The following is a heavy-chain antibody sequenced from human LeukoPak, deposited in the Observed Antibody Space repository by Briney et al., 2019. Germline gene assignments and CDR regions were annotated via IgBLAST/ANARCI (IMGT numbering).Heavy chain of an antibody. CDR2: INHSGST. J-gene: IGHJ3*02. CDR3: ARRMRYDYVWGSYPDAFDI. D-gene: IGHD3-16*02. Sequence: SETLSLTCTVYGGSFSGCYWSWIRQPPGKGLEWIGEINHSGSTNYNPSLKSRVTISVDTSNNQFSLNLSSVTAADTAVYYCARRMRYDYVWGSYPDAFDIWGQGTMVTVSS. CDR1: GGSFSGCY. V-gene: IGHV4-34*01.